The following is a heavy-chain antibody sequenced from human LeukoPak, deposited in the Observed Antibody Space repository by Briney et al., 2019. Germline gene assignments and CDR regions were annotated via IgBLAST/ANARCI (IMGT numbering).Heavy chain of an antibody. Sequence: SETLSLTCTVSGDSISSFYWSWIRQPPGKGLEWIGYIYHNGITNYDPFLKSRVTISIDTSKTQFSLNVSSVTAADTAVYYCARMSRFSWTPYYFDYWSQGTLVIVSS. V-gene: IGHV4-59*01. CDR2: IYHNGIT. D-gene: IGHD3/OR15-3a*01. J-gene: IGHJ4*02. CDR3: ARMSRFSWTPYYFDY. CDR1: GDSISSFY.